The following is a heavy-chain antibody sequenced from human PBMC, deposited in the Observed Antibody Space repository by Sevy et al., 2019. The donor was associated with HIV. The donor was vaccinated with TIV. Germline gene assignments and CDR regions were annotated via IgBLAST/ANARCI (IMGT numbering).Heavy chain of an antibody. Sequence: SETLSLTCTVSGGSISSSSYYWGWIRQPPGKGLEWIGSIYYSGSTYYNPSLKSRVTISVDTSKNQFSLKLSSVTAADTAVYYCARNRKSYDSSGYLNTPFDYWGQGTLVTVSS. CDR3: ARNRKSYDSSGYLNTPFDY. D-gene: IGHD3-22*01. CDR2: IYYSGST. V-gene: IGHV4-39*07. J-gene: IGHJ4*02. CDR1: GGSISSSSYY.